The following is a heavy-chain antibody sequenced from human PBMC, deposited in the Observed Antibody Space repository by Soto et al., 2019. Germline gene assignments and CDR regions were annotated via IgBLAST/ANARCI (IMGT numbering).Heavy chain of an antibody. CDR3: ARQRAGDYEELCIDY. V-gene: IGHV4-39*01. Sequence: PSETLSLTCTVSGGSISSSSYYWGWIRQPPGKGLEWIGSIYYSGSTYYNPSLKSRVTISVDTSKNQFSLKLSSVTAADTAVYYCARQRAGDYEELCIDYWGQGTLVTVSS. J-gene: IGHJ4*02. CDR1: GGSISSSSYY. CDR2: IYYSGST. D-gene: IGHD4-17*01.